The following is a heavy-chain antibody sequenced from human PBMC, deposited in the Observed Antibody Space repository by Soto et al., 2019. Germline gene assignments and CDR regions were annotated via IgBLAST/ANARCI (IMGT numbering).Heavy chain of an antibody. CDR2: INRGGST. Sequence: EVQLVETGGGLIQPGGSLRLSCAASGFTVNNIHMSWVRQAPGKGLEWVSFINRGGSTYYTDSVKGRFTISRDNSKNTLYLQMNGLRGEDTAVYFCARYSAYKAFDSWGQGTLVTVSS. CDR1: GFTVNNIH. J-gene: IGHJ4*02. V-gene: IGHV3-53*02. CDR3: ARYSAYKAFDS. D-gene: IGHD5-12*01.